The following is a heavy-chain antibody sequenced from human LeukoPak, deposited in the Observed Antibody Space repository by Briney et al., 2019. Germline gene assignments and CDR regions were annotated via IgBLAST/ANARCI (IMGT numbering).Heavy chain of an antibody. CDR2: ISSSSSYT. CDR3: ARGPRAGNFDY. V-gene: IGHV3-11*06. D-gene: IGHD4/OR15-4a*01. Sequence: GGSLRLSYAASGFTFSDYYMSWIRQAPGKGLEWVSYISSSSSYTNYADSVKGRFTISRDNAKNSLYLQMNSLGAEDTAVYYCARGPRAGNFDYWGQGTLVTVSS. J-gene: IGHJ4*02. CDR1: GFTFSDYY.